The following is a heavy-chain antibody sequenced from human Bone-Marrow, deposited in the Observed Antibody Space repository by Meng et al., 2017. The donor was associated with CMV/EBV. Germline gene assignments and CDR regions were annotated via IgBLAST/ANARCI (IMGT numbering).Heavy chain of an antibody. D-gene: IGHD2-2*02. V-gene: IGHV1-46*01. CDR1: GYTFTSHH. J-gene: IGHJ6*02. CDR3: AGGYCSSTSCYNSNYGMDV. CDR2: INPSGGST. Sequence: ASVKVSCKASGYTFTSHHMHWVRQAPGQGLEWMGIINPSGGSTSYAQKFQGRVTMTRDTSTSTVYMELSSLRSEDTAVYYCAGGYCSSTSCYNSNYGMDVWGQGTTVTVSS.